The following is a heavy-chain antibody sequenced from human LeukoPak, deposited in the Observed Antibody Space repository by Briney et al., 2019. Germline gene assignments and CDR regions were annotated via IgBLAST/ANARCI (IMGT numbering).Heavy chain of an antibody. CDR3: ARGVTGTTTRNWFDP. V-gene: IGHV1-2*06. CDR2: INPNSGGT. J-gene: IGHJ5*02. D-gene: IGHD1-20*01. Sequence: ASVKVSCKAYDYTFTSYGISWVRQAPGQGLEWMGRINPNSGGTNYAQKFQGRVTMTRDTSISTAYMELSRLRSDDTAVYYCARGVTGTTTRNWFDPWGQGTLVTVSS. CDR1: DYTFTSYG.